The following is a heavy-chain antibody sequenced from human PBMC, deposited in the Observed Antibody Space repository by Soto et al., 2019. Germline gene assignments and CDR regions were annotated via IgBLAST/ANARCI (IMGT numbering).Heavy chain of an antibody. J-gene: IGHJ5*02. Sequence: SETLSLTCAVYGGSFSGYYWTWIRQPPGKGLEWIGEINHSGSTNYNPSLKSRVTISVDTSKNQFSLKLSSVTAADTAVYYCARGENFGSAPYNWFDPWGQGTLVTVSS. D-gene: IGHD3-10*01. CDR2: INHSGST. CDR1: GGSFSGYY. CDR3: ARGENFGSAPYNWFDP. V-gene: IGHV4-34*01.